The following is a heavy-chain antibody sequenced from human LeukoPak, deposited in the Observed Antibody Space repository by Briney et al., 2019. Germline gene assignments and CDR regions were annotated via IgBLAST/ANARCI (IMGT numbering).Heavy chain of an antibody. CDR2: ISSSSSYI. CDR3: ARAGYCSGGSCETIDY. CDR1: GFTFSSYE. D-gene: IGHD2-15*01. V-gene: IGHV3-21*01. Sequence: PGGSLRLSCAASGFTFSSYEMNWVRQAPGKGLEWVSSISSSSSYIYYADSVKGRFTISRDNAKNSLYLQMNSLRAEDTAVYYCARAGYCSGGSCETIDYWGQGTLVTVSS. J-gene: IGHJ4*02.